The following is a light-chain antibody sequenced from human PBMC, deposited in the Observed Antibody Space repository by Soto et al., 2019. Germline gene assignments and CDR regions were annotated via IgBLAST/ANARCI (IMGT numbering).Light chain of an antibody. CDR3: QQYNSWPLT. J-gene: IGKJ4*01. Sequence: EIVMTQSPATLSVSPGERATLSCRASQSVGSDLAWYQQKPGRTPSLLIYDVSTSATGIPARFSGSRSGTEFTLTISSLQSEDFAVYYCQQYNSWPLTFGGGTKVEIK. V-gene: IGKV3-15*01. CDR1: QSVGSD. CDR2: DVS.